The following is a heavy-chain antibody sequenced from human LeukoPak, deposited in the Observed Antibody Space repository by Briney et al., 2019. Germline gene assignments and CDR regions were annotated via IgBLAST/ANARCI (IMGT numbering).Heavy chain of an antibody. CDR3: AGGDDSSGLYYFDY. J-gene: IGHJ4*02. D-gene: IGHD3-22*01. CDR2: INHSGST. CDR1: GGSFSGYY. V-gene: IGHV4-34*01. Sequence: SETLSLTCAVYGGSFSGYYWSWIRQPPGKGLEWIGEINHSGSTNYNPSLKSRVTISVDTSKNQFSLKLSSVTAADTAVYYCAGGDDSSGLYYFDYWGQGTLVTVSS.